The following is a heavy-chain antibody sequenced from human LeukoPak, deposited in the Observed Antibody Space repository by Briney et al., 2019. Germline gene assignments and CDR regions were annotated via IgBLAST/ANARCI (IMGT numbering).Heavy chain of an antibody. Sequence: PSETLSLTCTVSGGAISSYYWTLIRQSPGKGLEWIGFFHHSGSTNYNPSFKSRVTISADTSNNHFSLRLTSVTAADTAVYYCAGGWLPDKNDFWGQGTLVTVSA. D-gene: IGHD5-24*01. CDR2: FHHSGST. J-gene: IGHJ4*02. V-gene: IGHV4-59*01. CDR1: GGAISSYY. CDR3: AGGWLPDKNDF.